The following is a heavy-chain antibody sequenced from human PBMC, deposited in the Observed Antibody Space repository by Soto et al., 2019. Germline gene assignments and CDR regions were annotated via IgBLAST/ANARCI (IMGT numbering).Heavy chain of an antibody. D-gene: IGHD3-9*01. CDR2: ISYDGSNK. CDR3: ARDKMPNYDILPWALDY. V-gene: IGHV3-30-3*01. Sequence: GGSLRLSCAASGFTFSSYAMHWVRQAPGKGLEWVAVISYDGSNKYYADSVKGRFTISRDNSKNTLYLQMNSLRAEDTAVYYCARDKMPNYDILPWALDYWGQGTLVTVSS. CDR1: GFTFSSYA. J-gene: IGHJ4*02.